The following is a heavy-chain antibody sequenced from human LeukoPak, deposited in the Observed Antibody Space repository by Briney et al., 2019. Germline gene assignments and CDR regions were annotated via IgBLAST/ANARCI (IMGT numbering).Heavy chain of an antibody. J-gene: IGHJ4*02. CDR1: GYTFTSYG. D-gene: IGHD3-22*01. Sequence: GASVKVSCKASGYTFTSYGISWVRQAPGQGLEWRGWGSAYKGNTNYAQKLQGRVTMTTDTSTSTAYMELSSLRSDDTPVYYCARAELHYDSSGSTLSYFDYWGQGTLVTVSS. V-gene: IGHV1-18*01. CDR3: ARAELHYDSSGSTLSYFDY. CDR2: GSAYKGNT.